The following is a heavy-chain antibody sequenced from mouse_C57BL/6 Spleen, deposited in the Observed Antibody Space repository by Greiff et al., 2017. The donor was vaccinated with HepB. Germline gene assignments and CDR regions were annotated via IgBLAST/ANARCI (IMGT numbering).Heavy chain of an antibody. Sequence: QVQLKQSGAELVRPGASVTLSCKASGYTFTDYEMHWVKQTPVHGLEWIGAIDPETGGTAYNQKFKGKAILTADKSSSTAYMELRSLTSEDSAVYYCTRAELGAWFAYWGQGTLVTVSA. CDR2: IDPETGGT. J-gene: IGHJ3*01. V-gene: IGHV1-15*01. D-gene: IGHD4-1*01. CDR3: TRAELGAWFAY. CDR1: GYTFTDYE.